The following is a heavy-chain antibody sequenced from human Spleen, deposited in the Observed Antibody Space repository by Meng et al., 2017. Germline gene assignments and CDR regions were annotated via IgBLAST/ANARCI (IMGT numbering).Heavy chain of an antibody. J-gene: IGHJ4*02. V-gene: IGHV1-2*06. CDR3: ARDENISLGKLFGDY. D-gene: IGHD2-21*01. CDR1: GYTFTAYY. CDR2: INPDTGDT. Sequence: QVQLVQSGAAVKKPGASVKVACKASGYTFTAYYIHWVRQAPGQGLEWMGHINPDTGDTLYAQKFQGRVSMTGDTSISTAYVELSGLRSDDTAVYYCARDENISLGKLFGDYWGQGTLVTVSS.